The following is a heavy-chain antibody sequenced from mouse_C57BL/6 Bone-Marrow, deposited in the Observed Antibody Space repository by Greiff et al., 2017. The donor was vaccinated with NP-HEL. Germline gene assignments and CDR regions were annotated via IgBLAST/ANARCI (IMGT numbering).Heavy chain of an antibody. Sequence: EVQLQQSGAELVRPGASVKLSCTASGFNIKDDDMHWVKQRPEQGLEWIGWIDPENGDTEYASKFQGKATITADKSSNTAYLQLRSLTYEDTAVYVYTWGLTERDYAMDYWGQGTSVTVSS. CDR1: GFNIKDDD. V-gene: IGHV14-4*01. J-gene: IGHJ4*01. CDR3: TWGLTERDYAMDY. D-gene: IGHD4-1*01. CDR2: IDPENGDT.